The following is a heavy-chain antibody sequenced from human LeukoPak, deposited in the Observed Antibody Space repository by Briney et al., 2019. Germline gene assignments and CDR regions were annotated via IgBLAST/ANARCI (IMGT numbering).Heavy chain of an antibody. Sequence: PSETLSPTCTVSGGSISSSSYYWGWIRQPPGKGLEWIGSIYYSGSTYYNPSLKSRVTISVDTSKNQFSLKLSSVTAADTAVYYCARGAGYGGNSSHYYYYMDVWGKGTTVTVSS. D-gene: IGHD4-23*01. V-gene: IGHV4-39*07. CDR2: IYYSGST. CDR3: ARGAGYGGNSSHYYYYMDV. J-gene: IGHJ6*03. CDR1: GGSISSSSYY.